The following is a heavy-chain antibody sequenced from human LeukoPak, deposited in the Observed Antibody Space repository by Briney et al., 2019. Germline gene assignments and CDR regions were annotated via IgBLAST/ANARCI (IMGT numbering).Heavy chain of an antibody. J-gene: IGHJ4*02. Sequence: SETLSLTRIVSGGSISSTTYYWGWIRQPPGRGLEWIGSLYYSGTSYYSPSLKSRVTMSVDTSKNQFSLKLTSVTAADTAVYYCARHKGIVNKPFDYWGQGALVTVSP. CDR1: GGSISSTTYY. D-gene: IGHD3-16*02. CDR3: ARHKGIVNKPFDY. CDR2: LYYSGTS. V-gene: IGHV4-39*01.